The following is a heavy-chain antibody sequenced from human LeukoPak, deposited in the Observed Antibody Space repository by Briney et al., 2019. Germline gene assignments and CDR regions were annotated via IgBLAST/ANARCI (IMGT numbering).Heavy chain of an antibody. CDR1: GFTFSSYS. CDR2: INHSGRS. V-gene: IGHV4-34*01. CDR3: ARGLYDSGDHYYGIRAYYFDD. J-gene: IGHJ4*02. Sequence: KPGGSLRLSCAASGFTFSSYSVNWVRQPPGKGLEWTAEINHSGRSNYNPSLKSRVAISVDTSKNQYSLNLSSVTAADTARYYCARGLYDSGDHYYGIRAYYFDDWRQATLVTVSS. D-gene: IGHD3-22*01.